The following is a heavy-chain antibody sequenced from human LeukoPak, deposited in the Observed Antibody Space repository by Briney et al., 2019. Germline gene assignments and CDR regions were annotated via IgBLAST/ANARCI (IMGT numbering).Heavy chain of an antibody. CDR1: GVSISSYX. D-gene: IGHD6-19*01. CDR2: IYHSGST. V-gene: IGHV4-59*01. J-gene: IGHJ4*02. Sequence: PSETLSLTCTVSGVSISSYXWSWIXQPPGXGLEWIGYIYHSGSTNYNPSLESRVTISLDTSKNQFSLKLTSVTAADTAVYYCARGSSGRDIWGQGTLVTVSS. CDR3: ARGSSGRDI.